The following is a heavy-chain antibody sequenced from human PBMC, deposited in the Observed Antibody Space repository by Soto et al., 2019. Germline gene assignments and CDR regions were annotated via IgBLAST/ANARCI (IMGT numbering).Heavy chain of an antibody. V-gene: IGHV3-23*01. J-gene: IGHJ6*02. D-gene: IGHD2-2*01. Sequence: PGGSLRLSCAASGFTFSSYAMSWVRQAPGKGLEWVSAISGSGGSTYYADSVKGRFTISRDNSKNTLYLQMNSLRAEDTAVYYCAGASCYACYYYGMDVWGQGTTVTVSS. CDR2: ISGSGGST. CDR1: GFTFSSYA. CDR3: AGASCYACYYYGMDV.